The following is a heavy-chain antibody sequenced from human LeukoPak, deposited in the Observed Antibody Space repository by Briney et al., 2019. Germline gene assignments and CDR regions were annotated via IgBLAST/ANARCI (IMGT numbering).Heavy chain of an antibody. Sequence: SESLSLTCTVSGGSISSYYWSWIRQPPGKGLEWIGYIYYSGSTNYNPSLKSRVTISVDTSKNQISLKLSSVTAADTAVYYCAREPPPYYYDSSGYPRDAFDIWGQGTMVTVSS. V-gene: IGHV4-59*01. CDR2: IYYSGST. CDR3: AREPPPYYYDSSGYPRDAFDI. J-gene: IGHJ3*02. D-gene: IGHD3-22*01. CDR1: GGSISSYY.